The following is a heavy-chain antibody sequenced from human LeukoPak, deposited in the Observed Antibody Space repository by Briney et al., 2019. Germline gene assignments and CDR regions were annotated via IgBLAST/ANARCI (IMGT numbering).Heavy chain of an antibody. V-gene: IGHV4-34*01. CDR2: INHSGST. Sequence: PSETLSLTCAVYGGSFSGYCWSWIRQPPGKGLEWIGEINHSGSTNYNPSLKSRVTISVDTSKNQFSLKLSSVTAADTAVYYCARAPHFDWLPNDYWGQGTLVTVSS. J-gene: IGHJ4*02. D-gene: IGHD3-9*01. CDR3: ARAPHFDWLPNDY. CDR1: GGSFSGYC.